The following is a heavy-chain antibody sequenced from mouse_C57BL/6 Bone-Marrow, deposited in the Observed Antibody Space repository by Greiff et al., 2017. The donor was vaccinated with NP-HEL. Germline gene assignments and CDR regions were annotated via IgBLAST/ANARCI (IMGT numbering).Heavy chain of an antibody. Sequence: VQLQQSGAELVRPGTSVKLSCKASGYTFTSYWMHWVKQRPGQGLEWIGVIDPSDSYTNYNQKFKGKATLTVDTSSSTAYMQLSSLTSEDSAVYYCARRGYYPFAYWGQGTLVTVSA. D-gene: IGHD2-3*01. CDR2: IDPSDSYT. CDR3: ARRGYYPFAY. CDR1: GYTFTSYW. J-gene: IGHJ3*01. V-gene: IGHV1-59*01.